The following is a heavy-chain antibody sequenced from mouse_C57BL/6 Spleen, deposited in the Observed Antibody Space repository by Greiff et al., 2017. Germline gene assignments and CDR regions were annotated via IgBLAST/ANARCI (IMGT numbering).Heavy chain of an antibody. D-gene: IGHD2-14*01. V-gene: IGHV5-6*01. CDR2: ISSGGSYT. Sequence: EVLLVESGGDLVKPGGSLKLSCAASGFTFSSYGMSWVRQTPDKRLEWVATISSGGSYTYYPDSVKGRFTISRDNAKNTLYLQMSSLKSEDTAMYYGGRHYGYRGYAMDYWGQGTSVTVSS. J-gene: IGHJ4*01. CDR1: GFTFSSYG. CDR3: GRHYGYRGYAMDY.